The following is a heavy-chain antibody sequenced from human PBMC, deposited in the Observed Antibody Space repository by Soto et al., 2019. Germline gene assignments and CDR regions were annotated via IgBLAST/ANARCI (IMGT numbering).Heavy chain of an antibody. CDR3: ARDGTAMAQFDY. V-gene: IGHV3-33*01. D-gene: IGHD5-18*01. CDR1: GFTFSSYG. Sequence: QVQLVESGGGVVQPGRSLRLSCAASGFTFSSYGMHWVRQAPGKGLEWVAVIWYDGSNKYYADSVKGRFTISRDNSKNTLYLQMNILRAEDTAVYYCARDGTAMAQFDYWGQGTLVTVSS. J-gene: IGHJ4*02. CDR2: IWYDGSNK.